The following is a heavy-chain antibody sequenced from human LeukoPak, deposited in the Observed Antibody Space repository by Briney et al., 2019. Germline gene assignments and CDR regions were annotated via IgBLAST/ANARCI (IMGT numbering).Heavy chain of an antibody. Sequence: PSETLPLTCTVSGGSISSGGYYWSWIRQHPGKGLEWIGYIYYSGSTYYNPSLKSRVTISVDTSKNQFSLKLSSVTAADTAVYYCARDSPYGSGSYLLNAFDIWGQGTMVTVSS. V-gene: IGHV4-31*03. D-gene: IGHD3-10*01. CDR3: ARDSPYGSGSYLLNAFDI. CDR1: GGSISSGGYY. J-gene: IGHJ3*02. CDR2: IYYSGST.